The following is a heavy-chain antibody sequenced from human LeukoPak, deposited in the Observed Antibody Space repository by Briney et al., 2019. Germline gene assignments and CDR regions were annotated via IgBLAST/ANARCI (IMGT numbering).Heavy chain of an antibody. Sequence: PGGSLRLSCAASGLTFSSYWMHWVRQAPGKGLVWVSRISSDGSTTTYADSVKGRFTISRDNAKNTLYLQMNSPRAEDTAVYYCATSPAVVTNYWGQGTLVTVSS. V-gene: IGHV3-74*01. CDR3: ATSPAVVTNY. J-gene: IGHJ4*02. CDR2: ISSDGSTT. D-gene: IGHD4-23*01. CDR1: GLTFSSYW.